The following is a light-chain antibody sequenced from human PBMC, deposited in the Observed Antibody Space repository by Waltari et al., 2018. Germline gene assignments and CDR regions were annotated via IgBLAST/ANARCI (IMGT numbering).Light chain of an antibody. Sequence: DLVMTQSPLSLPVIPGEPASLPCRSSQSLLHSNGYNYLDWYLQKPGQSPQLLIYLGSNRASGVPDRFSGSGSGTDFTLKISRVEAEDVGVYYCMQALQTPYTFGQGTKLEIK. V-gene: IGKV2-28*01. CDR1: QSLLHSNGYNY. CDR3: MQALQTPYT. J-gene: IGKJ2*01. CDR2: LGS.